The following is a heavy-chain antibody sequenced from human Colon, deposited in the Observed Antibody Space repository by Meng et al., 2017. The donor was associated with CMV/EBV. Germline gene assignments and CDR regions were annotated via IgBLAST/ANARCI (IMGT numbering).Heavy chain of an antibody. Sequence: GAPRPPWATSGFTFNTFSMIWVRLAPGKGLELIAYITPDKRDMYYADSVRGRFTVSRDNAKNSLYLQMNSLRAEDTAVYYCARDVNWSFDYWGQGILVTVSS. CDR2: ITPDKRDM. CDR3: ARDVNWSFDY. J-gene: IGHJ4*02. CDR1: GFTFNTFS. D-gene: IGHD1-20*01. V-gene: IGHV3-21*05.